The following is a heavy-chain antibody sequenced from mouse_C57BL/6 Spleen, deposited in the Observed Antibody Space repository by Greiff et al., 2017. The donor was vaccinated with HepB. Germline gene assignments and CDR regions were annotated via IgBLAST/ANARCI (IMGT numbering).Heavy chain of an antibody. CDR3: ARPVYGNYEYFDV. CDR2: ISSGSSTI. J-gene: IGHJ1*03. D-gene: IGHD2-1*01. Sequence: EVQRVESGGGLVKPGGSLKLSCAASGFTFSDYGMHWVRQAPEKGLEWVAYISSGSSTIYYADTVKGRFTISRDNAKTTLFLQMTSLRSEDTAMYYCARPVYGNYEYFDVWGTGTTVTVSS. V-gene: IGHV5-17*01. CDR1: GFTFSDYG.